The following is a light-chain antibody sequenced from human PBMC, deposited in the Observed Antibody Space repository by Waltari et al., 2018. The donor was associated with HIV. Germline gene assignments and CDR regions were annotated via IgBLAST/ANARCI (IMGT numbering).Light chain of an antibody. Sequence: DIVMTQSPDSLAVSLGERATINCKSSQSVLYSSNNQNYLAWYQQRPGQPPKLLIYWASIRESGVPDRFSGSGSGTDFTLTISSLQAEDVVVYYCQQYYSTPYTFGQGTKLEIK. V-gene: IGKV4-1*01. J-gene: IGKJ2*01. CDR2: WAS. CDR1: QSVLYSSNNQNY. CDR3: QQYYSTPYT.